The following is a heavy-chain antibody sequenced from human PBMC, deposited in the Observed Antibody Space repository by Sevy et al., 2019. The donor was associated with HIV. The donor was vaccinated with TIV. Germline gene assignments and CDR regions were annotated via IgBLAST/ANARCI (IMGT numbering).Heavy chain of an antibody. CDR3: ATQYSYDY. Sequence: ASVKVSCKASGHTFSDYYIQWVRQAPGQGLEWMGWINSNSGAISYAQKFRDRVTMTSDTSISTAYMELSRLRSDDTAVYYCATQYSYDYWCQGTLVTVSS. CDR1: GHTFSDYY. CDR2: INSNSGAI. D-gene: IGHD4-4*01. V-gene: IGHV1-2*02. J-gene: IGHJ4*02.